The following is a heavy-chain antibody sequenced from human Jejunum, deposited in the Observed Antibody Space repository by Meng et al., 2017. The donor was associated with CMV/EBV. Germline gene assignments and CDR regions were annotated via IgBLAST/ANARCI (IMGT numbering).Heavy chain of an antibody. D-gene: IGHD2-21*01. V-gene: IGHV3-7*01. Sequence: GFPFVIFWMTWVRQVPGKGLDWVANIKQDGSERYYVESVKGRFTISRNNAKNSLFLQMDGLRAEDTAVYYCARQKCGGDCDMDVWGQGTTVTVSS. CDR2: IKQDGSER. CDR1: GFPFVIFW. J-gene: IGHJ6*02. CDR3: ARQKCGGDCDMDV.